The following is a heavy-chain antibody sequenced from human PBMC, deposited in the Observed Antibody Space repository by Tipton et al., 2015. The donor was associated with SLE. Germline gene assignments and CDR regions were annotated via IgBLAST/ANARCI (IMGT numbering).Heavy chain of an antibody. CDR1: GGSIRSSSYY. Sequence: TLSLTCTVSGGSIRSSSYYWGWIRQSPDKGLEWIGEIYHSGSTTYNPSLESRVTITVDTSKNQFSLNLTSVTAADSGIYYCARIVGAGTEDYWGQGTLVTVSS. V-gene: IGHV4-39*07. CDR2: IYHSGST. D-gene: IGHD1-26*01. CDR3: ARIVGAGTEDY. J-gene: IGHJ4*02.